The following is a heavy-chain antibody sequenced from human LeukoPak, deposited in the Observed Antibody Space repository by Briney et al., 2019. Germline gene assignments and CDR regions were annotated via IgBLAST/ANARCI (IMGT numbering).Heavy chain of an antibody. CDR1: GGSISSHY. CDR3: ARVVSSTSWIPYYFDY. D-gene: IGHD2-2*01. CDR2: IYYSGST. V-gene: IGHV4-59*11. Sequence: PSETLSLTCTVSGGSISSHYWSWIRQPPGKGLEWIGYIYYSGSTNYNPSLKSRVTISVDTSKNQFSLKLSSVTAADTAVFYCARVVSSTSWIPYYFDYWGQGTLVTVSS. J-gene: IGHJ4*02.